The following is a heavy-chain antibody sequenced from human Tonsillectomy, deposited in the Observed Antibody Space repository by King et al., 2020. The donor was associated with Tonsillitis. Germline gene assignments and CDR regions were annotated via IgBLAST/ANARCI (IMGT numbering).Heavy chain of an antibody. Sequence: VQLVESGGGLVQPGGSLRLSCAASGLAATSNYMSWVRQVPGKGLDWVSVIYCGSGGSTYYADSVKGRFNISRDDSKNMLYLQMNSLRADDTAIYYCARDRFGSGTIWGQGTMVTVSS. CDR1: GLAATSNY. D-gene: IGHD3-10*01. CDR3: ARDRFGSGTI. J-gene: IGHJ3*02. CDR2: IYCGSGGST. V-gene: IGHV3-66*01.